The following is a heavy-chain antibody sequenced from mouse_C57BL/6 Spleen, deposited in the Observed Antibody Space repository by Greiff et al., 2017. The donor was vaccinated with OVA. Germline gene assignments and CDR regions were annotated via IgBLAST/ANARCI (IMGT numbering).Heavy chain of an antibody. V-gene: IGHV1-26*01. D-gene: IGHD2-1*01. CDR3: ARYGKGWYFDY. CDR1: GYTFTDYY. J-gene: IGHJ2*01. CDR2: INPNNGGT. Sequence: EVQLQQSGPELVKPGASVKIPCKASGYTFTDYYMNWVKQSHGKSLEWIGDINPNNGGTSYNQKFKGKATLTVDKSSSTAYMELRSLTSEDSAVYYCARYGKGWYFDYWGQGTTLTVSS.